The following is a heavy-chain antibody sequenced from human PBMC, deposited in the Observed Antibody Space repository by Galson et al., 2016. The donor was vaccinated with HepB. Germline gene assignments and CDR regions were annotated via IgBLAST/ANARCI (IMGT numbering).Heavy chain of an antibody. J-gene: IGHJ4*02. V-gene: IGHV1-3*01. CDR2: INAENGYT. D-gene: IGHD2-15*01. Sequence: SVKVSCKASGYTFTNYAIHWVRQAPGQRLEWMGWINAENGYTKYSQKFQGRVTITRHTSASTAYMELTSLRSEDTAAYYCAREQYLSGYSSGFERYCSDGSWRSSGFDDWGQGTPVTVSS. CDR1: GYTFTNYA. CDR3: AREQYLSGYSSGFERYCSDGSWRSSGFDD.